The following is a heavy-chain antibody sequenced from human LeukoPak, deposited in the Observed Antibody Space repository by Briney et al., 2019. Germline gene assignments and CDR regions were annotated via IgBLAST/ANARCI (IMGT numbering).Heavy chain of an antibody. D-gene: IGHD3-10*02. CDR2: IYNGGST. J-gene: IGHJ2*01. V-gene: IGHV3-53*01. CDR3: ARELVSSGTGYFDL. Sequence: GGSLRLSCAASGFTVSSNYMSLVRQAPGKGLEWVSLIYNGGSTYYADSVKGRFTISRDNSKNTLYLQMNSLRAEDTAVYYCARELVSSGTGYFDLWGRGTLVTVSS. CDR1: GFTVSSNY.